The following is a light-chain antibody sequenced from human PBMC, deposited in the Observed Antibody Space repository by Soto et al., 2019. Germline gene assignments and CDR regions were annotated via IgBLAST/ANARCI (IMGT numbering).Light chain of an antibody. CDR3: HQYYTYPCT. V-gene: IGKV1-8*01. CDR1: QDISSS. CDR2: AAS. J-gene: IGKJ2*02. Sequence: AIRMTQSPSSFSASTGDRVTITCRASQDISSSLAWFQQKPGKAPELLIFAASTMQSGVPSRFSGSGSGTDFTLTISCLQSEDFATYYCHQYYTYPCTFGQGTKLEIK.